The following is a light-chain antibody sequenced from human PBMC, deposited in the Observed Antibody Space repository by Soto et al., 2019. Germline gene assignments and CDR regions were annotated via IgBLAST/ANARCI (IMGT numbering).Light chain of an antibody. CDR1: QGITSW. V-gene: IGKV1-12*01. CDR3: QQTTTFPLP. Sequence: DIQMTQSPSSVSASVGDRVTITCRASQGITSWLAWYQQKPGKAPKLLIYRASNLQSGVPSRFSGRGSGTDFHLTIRGLQPADFATYHCQQTTTFPLPFGGGTNVEI. J-gene: IGKJ4*01. CDR2: RAS.